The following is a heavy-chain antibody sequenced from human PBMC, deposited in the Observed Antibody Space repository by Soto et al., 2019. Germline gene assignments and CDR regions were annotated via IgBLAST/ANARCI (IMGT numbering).Heavy chain of an antibody. CDR1: GYTFTGHY. V-gene: IGHV1-2*02. D-gene: IGHD1-26*01. CDR3: GRGRSGQIVVFY. Sequence: ASVKVSCKASGYTFTGHYIHWVRQAPEQGPEWMGEIGPESGDTRYAQKFQGRVTMTRDTSITTVYMELKNLSPDDTAVYYCGRGRSGQIVVFYWGQGSPVTVSS. J-gene: IGHJ4*02. CDR2: IGPESGDT.